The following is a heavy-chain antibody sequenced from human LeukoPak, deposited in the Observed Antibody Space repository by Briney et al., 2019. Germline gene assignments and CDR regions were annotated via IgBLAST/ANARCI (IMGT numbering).Heavy chain of an antibody. D-gene: IGHD3-10*01. J-gene: IGHJ3*02. CDR2: TYYSGST. V-gene: IGHV4-31*03. Sequence: PSQTLSLTCTVSGGSISRGGDYWTWIRQHPGKGLEWIGNTYYSGSTNYNPSLKSRVTISVDTSKNQFSLKLSSVTAADTAVYYCARLTTMVRGVIDAFDIWGQGTMVTVSS. CDR1: GGSISRGGDY. CDR3: ARLTTMVRGVIDAFDI.